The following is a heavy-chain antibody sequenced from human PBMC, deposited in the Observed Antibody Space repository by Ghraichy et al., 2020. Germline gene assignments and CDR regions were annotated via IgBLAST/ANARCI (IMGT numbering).Heavy chain of an antibody. CDR2: IYYSGST. CDR1: GGSISSSSYY. D-gene: IGHD3-9*01. J-gene: IGHJ6*02. Sequence: SQTLSLTCTVSGGSISSSSYYWGWIRQPPGKGLEWIGSIYYSGSTYYNPSLKSRVTISVDTSKNQFSLKLSSVTAADTAVYYCAREVSPTYVLRYFDPRRVDSIYYGMDVWGQGTTVTVSS. V-gene: IGHV4-39*07. CDR3: AREVSPTYVLRYFDPRRVDSIYYGMDV.